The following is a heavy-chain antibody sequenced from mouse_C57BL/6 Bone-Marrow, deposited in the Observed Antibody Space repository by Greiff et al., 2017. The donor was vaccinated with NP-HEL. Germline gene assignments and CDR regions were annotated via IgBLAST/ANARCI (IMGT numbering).Heavy chain of an antibody. Sequence: VQLQQPGTELVKSGASVQLSCKTSGYTFTNYWMHWVKQRPGQGLEWIGNINPGNGGTNYNEKFKNKATLTVEKSSFTAYMHLSSLTSEDSAVYSCARDSGYAFDYWGQGTTLTVSS. D-gene: IGHD3-2*02. CDR3: ARDSGYAFDY. J-gene: IGHJ2*01. V-gene: IGHV1-53*01. CDR2: INPGNGGT. CDR1: GYTFTNYW.